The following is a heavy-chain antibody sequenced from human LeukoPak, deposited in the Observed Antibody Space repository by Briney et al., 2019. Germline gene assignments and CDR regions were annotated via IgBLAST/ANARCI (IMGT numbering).Heavy chain of an antibody. CDR3: ARGGSIAIFGVAMDAFDI. V-gene: IGHV4-59*01. J-gene: IGHJ3*02. D-gene: IGHD3-3*01. Sequence: SETLSLTCTVSGGSISSYYWSWIRQPPGKGLEWIGYIYYSGSTNYNPSLKSRVTISVDTSKSHFSLKLTSVTAADTAVYYCARGGSIAIFGVAMDAFDIWGQGTMVTVSS. CDR1: GGSISSYY. CDR2: IYYSGST.